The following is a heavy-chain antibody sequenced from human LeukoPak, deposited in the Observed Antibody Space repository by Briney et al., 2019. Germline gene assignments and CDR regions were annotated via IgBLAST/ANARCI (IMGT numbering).Heavy chain of an antibody. D-gene: IGHD6-19*01. Sequence: GGSLRLSCAASGFTFSSYAMSWVRQAPGKGLEWVSAISGSGGSTYYADSVKGRFTISRDNSKNTLYLQMNSLRSEDTAVYYCARGGSGWYVGASGPFDYWGQGTLVTVSS. J-gene: IGHJ4*02. CDR2: ISGSGGST. CDR1: GFTFSSYA. CDR3: ARGGSGWYVGASGPFDY. V-gene: IGHV3-23*01.